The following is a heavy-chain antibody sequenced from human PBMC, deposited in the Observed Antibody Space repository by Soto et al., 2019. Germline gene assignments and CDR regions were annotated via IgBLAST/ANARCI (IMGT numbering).Heavy chain of an antibody. V-gene: IGHV4-34*01. J-gene: IGHJ4*02. CDR2: ISHSGST. Sequence: PXATLSLTCAVYGGSFGGYYWSWIRQPPGKGLEWIGEISHSGSTNYNPSLKSRVTISVDTSKNQFSLKLSSVTAADTAVYYCARAPRGITAARPPDYWGQGTLVTVSS. CDR3: ARAPRGITAARPPDY. CDR1: GGSFGGYY. D-gene: IGHD6-6*01.